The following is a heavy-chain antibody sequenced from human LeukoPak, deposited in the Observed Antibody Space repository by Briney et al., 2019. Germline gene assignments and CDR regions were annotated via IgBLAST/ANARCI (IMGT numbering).Heavy chain of an antibody. V-gene: IGHV4-4*09. CDR1: GASISNYY. CDR3: ARLGSYHDF. CDR2: IHSSGVS. J-gene: IGHJ4*02. Sequence: SETLSLTCTVSGASISNYYWSWIRQTPEKGLEWMGHIHSSGVSSYYPSLKSRLTLLIDTSRNQLSLKLPSVTAADTAVYFCARLGSYHDFWGQGALVTVSS. D-gene: IGHD1-26*01.